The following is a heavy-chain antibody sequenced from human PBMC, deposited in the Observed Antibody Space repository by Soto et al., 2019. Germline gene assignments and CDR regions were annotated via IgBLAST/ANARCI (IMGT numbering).Heavy chain of an antibody. CDR3: ARRLFTSTWPAYFDF. Sequence: PSETLSLTCTVSGGSISSSDYYWDWIRQPPGKGLEWIGSIYYSGSTYYNNPSLKSRVTISVDTSKNQFSLKLTSVTAADTAAYYCARRLFTSTWPAYFDFWGQGTLVTVSS. V-gene: IGHV4-39*01. J-gene: IGHJ4*02. CDR1: GGSISSSDYY. D-gene: IGHD2-2*01. CDR2: IYYSGST.